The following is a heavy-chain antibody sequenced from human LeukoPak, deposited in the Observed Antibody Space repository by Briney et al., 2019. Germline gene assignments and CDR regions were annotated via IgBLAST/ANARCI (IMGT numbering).Heavy chain of an antibody. CDR2: INHSGST. Sequence: PSETLSLTCAVYGGSFSGYYWSWIRQPPGKGLEWIGEINHSGSTNYNPSLKSRVTISVDTSKNQFSLKLGSVTAADTAVYYCARGTVVPAAIVRRDYYYYYYMDVWGKGTTVTVSS. CDR1: GGSFSGYY. CDR3: ARGTVVPAAIVRRDYYYYYYMDV. J-gene: IGHJ6*03. V-gene: IGHV4-34*01. D-gene: IGHD2-2*01.